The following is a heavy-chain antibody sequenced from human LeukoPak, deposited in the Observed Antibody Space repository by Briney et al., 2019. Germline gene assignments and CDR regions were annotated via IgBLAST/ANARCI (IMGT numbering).Heavy chain of an antibody. V-gene: IGHV4-38-2*01. D-gene: IGHD6-6*01. CDR1: GYSISSGYY. Sequence: SETLSLTCAGSGYSISSGYYWGWIRQPPGKGLEWIGSIYHSGSTYYNPSLKSRVTISVDTSKNQFSLKLSSVTAADTAVYYCARLRSTIAARPFDYWGQGTLVTVSS. J-gene: IGHJ4*02. CDR2: IYHSGST. CDR3: ARLRSTIAARPFDY.